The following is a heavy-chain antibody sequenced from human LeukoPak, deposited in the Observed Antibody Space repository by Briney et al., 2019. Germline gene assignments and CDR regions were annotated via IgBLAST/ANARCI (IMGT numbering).Heavy chain of an antibody. J-gene: IGHJ5*02. Sequence: PSETLSLTCTVSGGSISSSSYYWGWIRQPPGKGLEWIGEIYHSGSTNYNPSLKSRVTISVDKSKNQFSLKLSSVTAADTAVYYCAREVWEPSRGDWFDPWGQGTLVTVSS. CDR1: GGSISSSSYY. D-gene: IGHD1-26*01. CDR2: IYHSGST. CDR3: AREVWEPSRGDWFDP. V-gene: IGHV4-39*07.